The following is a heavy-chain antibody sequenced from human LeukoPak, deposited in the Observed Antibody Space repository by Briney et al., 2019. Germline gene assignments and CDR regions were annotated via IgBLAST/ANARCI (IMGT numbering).Heavy chain of an antibody. CDR2: FYTSGST. CDR3: ARGRDGYNFLNRGEYYYFDY. CDR1: GGSISSGTYY. D-gene: IGHD5-24*01. V-gene: IGHV4-61*02. J-gene: IGHJ4*02. Sequence: PSQTLSLTCTVSGGSISSGTYYWSWIRQPAGKGLEWIGRFYTSGSTNYIPSLKSRVTISVDTSKNQFSLKLSSVTAADTAVYYCARGRDGYNFLNRGEYYYFDYWGQGTLVTVSS.